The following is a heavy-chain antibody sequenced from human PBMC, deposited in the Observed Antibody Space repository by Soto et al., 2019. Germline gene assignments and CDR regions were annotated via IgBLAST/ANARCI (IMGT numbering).Heavy chain of an antibody. CDR3: TRASSMDFDF. J-gene: IGHJ4*02. Sequence: GGSLRLSCTTSGFKFGDYALSWVRQAPGKGLEWVGFIRRNAYGGTTDYAASVKGRFTISRDDSKSIAYLQMNSLRTEDTALYYCTRASSMDFDFWGQGTLVTVSS. CDR2: IRRNAYGGTT. D-gene: IGHD6-6*01. V-gene: IGHV3-49*04. CDR1: GFKFGDYA.